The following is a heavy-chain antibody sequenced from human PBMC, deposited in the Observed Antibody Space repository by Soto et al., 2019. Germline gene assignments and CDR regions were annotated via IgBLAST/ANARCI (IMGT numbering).Heavy chain of an antibody. V-gene: IGHV1-18*01. CDR2: ISAYNGNT. D-gene: IGHD6-6*01. J-gene: IGHJ6*02. CDR1: GYTFTSYG. Sequence: ASVKVSCKASGYTFTSYGISWVRQAPGQGLEWMGWISAYNGNTNYAQKLQGRVTMTTDTSTSTAYTELRSLRSDDTAVYYCARGPSSIAARPVYYYGMDVWGQGTTVTVSS. CDR3: ARGPSSIAARPVYYYGMDV.